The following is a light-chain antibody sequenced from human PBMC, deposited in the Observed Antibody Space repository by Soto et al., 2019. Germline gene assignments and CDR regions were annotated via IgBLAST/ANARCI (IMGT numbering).Light chain of an antibody. CDR1: SSTVGGFNV. Sequence: QSGLTLPASGCRTPEQSITISCTGTSSTVGGFNVVSWYQQHPGKAPKVIIYEGIKRPSGVSNRFSGSNSGSTASLTISGPQAEDEAYFFWRLNAGATTYGFGTGSKVTLL. CDR3: RLNAGATTYG. V-gene: IGLV2-23*01. J-gene: IGLJ1*01. CDR2: EGI.